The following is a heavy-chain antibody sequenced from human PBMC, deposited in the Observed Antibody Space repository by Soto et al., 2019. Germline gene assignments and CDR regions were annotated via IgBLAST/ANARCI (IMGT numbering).Heavy chain of an antibody. D-gene: IGHD2-21*02. Sequence: PGGSRRLSWAASGFTFSSYTLNWVRRAPGKGLGWVATSSDRRTGNTHYSDSVRGRFTLSRDYSRNILFLQMDSLRADDTALYYCTTWLTAHFDYWGRGTQVTVSS. CDR1: GFTFSSYT. V-gene: IGHV3-23*01. CDR2: SSDRRTGNT. CDR3: TTWLTAHFDY. J-gene: IGHJ4*02.